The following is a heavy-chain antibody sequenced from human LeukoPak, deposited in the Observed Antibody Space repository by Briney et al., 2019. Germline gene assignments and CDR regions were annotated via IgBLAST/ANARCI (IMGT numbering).Heavy chain of an antibody. Sequence: GESRKISCKGSGYSFTDYWIGWVRQMPGKGLEWMGIFYPDDSGTRYNPSFQGQVTISADKSISTAYLQWSSLKASDTAMYYCARRKNYYFDYWGQGTLVTVSS. D-gene: IGHD1-7*01. CDR3: ARRKNYYFDY. J-gene: IGHJ4*02. CDR2: FYPDDSGT. CDR1: GYSFTDYW. V-gene: IGHV5-51*01.